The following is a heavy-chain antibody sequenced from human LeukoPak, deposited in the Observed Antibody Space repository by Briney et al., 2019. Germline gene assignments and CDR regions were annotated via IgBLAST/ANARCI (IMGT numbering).Heavy chain of an antibody. CDR2: ISGSGAST. CDR1: GFTFNNYV. D-gene: IGHD1-1*01. Sequence: PGGSLRLSCAASGFTFNNYVMSWVRQAPGKGLEWVSGISGSGASTYYADSVKGRLTISRDNSKNTLYLQMNSLRAEDTATYYCAKYNWGSGYFDYWGQGTLVTVPS. J-gene: IGHJ4*02. V-gene: IGHV3-23*01. CDR3: AKYNWGSGYFDY.